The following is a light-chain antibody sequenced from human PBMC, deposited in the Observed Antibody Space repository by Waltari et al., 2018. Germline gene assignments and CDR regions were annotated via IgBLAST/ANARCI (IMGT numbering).Light chain of an antibody. Sequence: DIVMTQSPDSLGVSLGERATINCKSSQNLLYSSDNKNYLAWYQQKPGQPPKLLISWASTRESGVPDRFRGSGSGTDFTLTISSLQAEDVAVYYCQQYYSTMYTFGQGTKLDIK. J-gene: IGKJ2*01. V-gene: IGKV4-1*01. CDR1: QNLLYSSDNKNY. CDR3: QQYYSTMYT. CDR2: WAS.